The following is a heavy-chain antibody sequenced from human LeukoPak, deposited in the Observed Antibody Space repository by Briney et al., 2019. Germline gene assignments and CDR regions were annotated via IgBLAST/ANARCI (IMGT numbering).Heavy chain of an antibody. J-gene: IGHJ4*02. CDR2: ISSSSSYI. D-gene: IGHD2-8*01. V-gene: IGHV3-21*01. CDR1: AFTFSSYS. CDR3: ARDQLGVANY. Sequence: PGGSRRLSSAAAAFTFSSYSMNWVRQAPGKGLEWVSSISSSSSYIYYADSVKGRFTISRDNAKNSLYLQMNSLRAEDTAVYYCARDQLGVANYWGQETLVTASS.